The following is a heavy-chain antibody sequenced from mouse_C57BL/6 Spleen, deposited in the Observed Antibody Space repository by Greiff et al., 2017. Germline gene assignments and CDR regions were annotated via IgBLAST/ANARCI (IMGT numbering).Heavy chain of an antibody. Sequence: EVKLVESGGGLVKPGGSLKLSCAASGFTFSSYAMSWVRQTPEKRLEWVATISDGGSYTYYPDNVKGRFTISRDNAKNNLYLQMSHLKSEDTAMYYCARPTLDYGSSYWYFDVWGTGTTVTVSS. D-gene: IGHD1-1*01. CDR3: ARPTLDYGSSYWYFDV. CDR2: ISDGGSYT. V-gene: IGHV5-4*03. J-gene: IGHJ1*03. CDR1: GFTFSSYA.